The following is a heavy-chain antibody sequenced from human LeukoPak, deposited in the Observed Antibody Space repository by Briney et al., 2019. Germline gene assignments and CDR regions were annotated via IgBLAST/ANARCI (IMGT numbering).Heavy chain of an antibody. V-gene: IGHV3-43*02. CDR1: GFTFDDYA. CDR2: ISGDGGST. Sequence: GGFLRLSCAASGFTFDDYAMHWVRQAPGKGLEWVSLISGDGGSTYYADSVKGRFTISRDNSKNSLYLQTNSLRTEDTALYYCAKDGSSSSPFDYWGQGTLVTVSS. D-gene: IGHD6-13*01. J-gene: IGHJ4*02. CDR3: AKDGSSSSPFDY.